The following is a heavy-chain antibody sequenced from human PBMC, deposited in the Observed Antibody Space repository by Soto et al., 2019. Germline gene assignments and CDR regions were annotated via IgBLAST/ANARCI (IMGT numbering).Heavy chain of an antibody. CDR3: ARKVLGSTSRPDWWYFDL. Sequence: EVQLLESGGGLVQPGGPLRLSCVGHGFTFINYSMNWVRQTPGKGLEWVSTISGGGDKTFDADTVKGRFTISRDNSKNAVNLQMNSLRADDTAVYYCARKVLGSTSRPDWWYFDLWGRGTLVTVSS. J-gene: IGHJ2*01. V-gene: IGHV3-23*01. CDR1: GFTFINYS. CDR2: ISGGGDKT. D-gene: IGHD2-2*01.